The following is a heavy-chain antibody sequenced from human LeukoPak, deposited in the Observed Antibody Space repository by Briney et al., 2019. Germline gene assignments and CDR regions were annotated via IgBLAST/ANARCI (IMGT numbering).Heavy chain of an antibody. V-gene: IGHV3-21*06. CDR2: ISSSSSYV. CDR3: ARSQVTSVTSLAAFDI. Sequence: PGGSLRLSCAASGFTFSSYSMNWVRQAPGKGLEWVSSISSSSSYVYYADSVKGRFAISRDNAKNSQYLQMNNLGDQDTAVYYCARSQVTSVTSLAAFDIWGQGTLVTVSS. D-gene: IGHD4-17*01. CDR1: GFTFSSYS. J-gene: IGHJ3*02.